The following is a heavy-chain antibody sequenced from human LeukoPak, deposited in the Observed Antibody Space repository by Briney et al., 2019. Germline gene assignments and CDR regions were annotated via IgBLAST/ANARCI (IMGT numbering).Heavy chain of an antibody. V-gene: IGHV1-46*01. CDR2: INPSGGST. CDR3: ARDPWGIAAADVAFDI. Sequence: ASVKVSCKASGYTFTSYYMHWVRQAPGQGLEWMGIINPSGGSTSYAQKFQGRVTMTRDTSTSTVYMELSSLRSADTAVYYCARDPWGIAAADVAFDIWGQGTMVTVSS. CDR1: GYTFTSYY. D-gene: IGHD6-13*01. J-gene: IGHJ3*02.